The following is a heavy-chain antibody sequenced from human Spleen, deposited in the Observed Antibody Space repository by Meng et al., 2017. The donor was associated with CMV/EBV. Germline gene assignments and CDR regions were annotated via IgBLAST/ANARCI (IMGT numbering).Heavy chain of an antibody. J-gene: IGHJ3*02. D-gene: IGHD3-22*01. V-gene: IGHV4-31*03. CDR2: IYYSGST. Sequence: ESRPGRVSPSKTLAVTCTVSGCSISSGYYYWSWIRQHPGKGLEWIGYIYYSGSTYYNPSLKSRVTISVDTSKNQFSLKLSSVTAADTAVYYCARSEIVVLQNAFDIWGQGTMVTVSS. CDR3: ARSEIVVLQNAFDI. CDR1: GCSISSGYYY.